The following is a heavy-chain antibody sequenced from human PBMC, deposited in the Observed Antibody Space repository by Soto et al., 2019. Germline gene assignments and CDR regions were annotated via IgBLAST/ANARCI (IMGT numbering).Heavy chain of an antibody. V-gene: IGHV3-7*01. Sequence: EVQLVESGGGLVQPGGALRLSCAASGFTCSSYWMSWVRKAPGKGLEWVANIKQDGSEKYYVDSVKGRLTISRENSKNSLYLQMNSLRAEDSAVYYCARDLAGQRITSADCPDYWGQVKLVTVSS. CDR1: GFTCSSYW. CDR3: ARDLAGQRITSADCPDY. CDR2: IKQDGSEK. D-gene: IGHD3-3*01. J-gene: IGHJ4*02.